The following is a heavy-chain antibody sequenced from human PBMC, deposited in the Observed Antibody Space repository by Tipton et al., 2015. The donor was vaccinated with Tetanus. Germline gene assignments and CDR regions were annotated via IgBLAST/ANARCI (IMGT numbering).Heavy chain of an antibody. CDR1: GFTFSSYG. Sequence: SGFTFSSYGMHWVRQAPGKGLEWVAVIWYDGSNKYYADSVKGRFTISRDNSKNTLYLQMNSLRAEDTAVYYCARDPINYYDSSGYYLALDAFDIWGQGTMVTVSS. J-gene: IGHJ3*02. CDR3: ARDPINYYDSSGYYLALDAFDI. V-gene: IGHV3-33*01. D-gene: IGHD3-22*01. CDR2: IWYDGSNK.